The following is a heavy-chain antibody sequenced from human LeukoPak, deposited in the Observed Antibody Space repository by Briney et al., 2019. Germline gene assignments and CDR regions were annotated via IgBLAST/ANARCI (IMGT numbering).Heavy chain of an antibody. CDR2: MNPNSGNT. CDR3: ARGSGRPRNYYFDY. Sequence: GASVKVSCKASGYTFTSYDINWVRQATGQGLEWMGWMNPNSGNTGYAQKFQGRVTITRNTSISTAYMELSSLRSEDTAVYYCARGSGRPRNYYFDYWGQGTLVTVSS. J-gene: IGHJ4*02. CDR1: GYTFTSYD. V-gene: IGHV1-8*03. D-gene: IGHD6-19*01.